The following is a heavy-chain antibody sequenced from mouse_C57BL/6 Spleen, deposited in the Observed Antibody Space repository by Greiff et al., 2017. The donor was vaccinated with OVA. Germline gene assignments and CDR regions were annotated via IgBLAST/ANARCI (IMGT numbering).Heavy chain of an antibody. CDR3: ARGYDYDVFYAMDY. CDR1: GYSITSGYY. V-gene: IGHV3-6*01. Sequence: VQLKESGPGLVKPSQSLSLTCSVTGYSITSGYYWNWIRQFPGNKLEWMGYISYDGSNNYNPSLKNRISITRDTSKNQFFLKLNSVTTEDTATYYCARGYDYDVFYAMDYWGQGTSVTVSS. J-gene: IGHJ4*01. D-gene: IGHD2-4*01. CDR2: ISYDGSN.